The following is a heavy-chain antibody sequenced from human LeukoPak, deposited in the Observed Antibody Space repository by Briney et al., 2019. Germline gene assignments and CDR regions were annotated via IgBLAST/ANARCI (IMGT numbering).Heavy chain of an antibody. J-gene: IGHJ4*02. CDR1: GFTFSSYS. CDR3: ARVIGSSDSSGYYHAY. CDR2: ISSSSSYI. Sequence: GGSLRLSCAASGFTFSSYSMNWVRQAPGKGLEWVSSISSSSSYIYYADSVKGRFTISRDNAKNSLYLQMNSLRAEDTAVYYCARVIGSSDSSGYYHAYWGQGTLVTVSS. V-gene: IGHV3-21*01. D-gene: IGHD3-22*01.